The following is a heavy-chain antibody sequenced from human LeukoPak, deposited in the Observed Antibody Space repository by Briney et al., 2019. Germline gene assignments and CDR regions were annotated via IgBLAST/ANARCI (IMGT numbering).Heavy chain of an antibody. CDR3: ARGRITIFGEFIDY. Sequence: PSETLSLTWAVYGGSFSGYYWSWIRQPPGKGLEWIGEINHSGSTNYNPSLKSRVTISVDTSKNQFSLKLSSVTAADTAVYYCARGRITIFGEFIDYWGQGTLVTVSS. CDR2: INHSGST. V-gene: IGHV4-34*01. D-gene: IGHD3-3*01. J-gene: IGHJ4*02. CDR1: GGSFSGYY.